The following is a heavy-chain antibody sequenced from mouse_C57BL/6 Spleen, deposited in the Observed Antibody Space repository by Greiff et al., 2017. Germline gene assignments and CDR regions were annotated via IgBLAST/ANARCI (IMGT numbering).Heavy chain of an antibody. V-gene: IGHV5-4*01. D-gene: IGHD2-4*01. Sequence: EVKLVESGGGLVKPGGSLKLSCAASGFTFSSYAMSWVRQTPEKRLEWVATISDGGSYTYYPDNVKGRFTISRDNAKNNLYLQMSHLKSEDTAMYYCARDDDYDVMSADWGQGTLVTVSA. CDR3: ARDDDYDVMSAD. CDR1: GFTFSSYA. J-gene: IGHJ3*01. CDR2: ISDGGSYT.